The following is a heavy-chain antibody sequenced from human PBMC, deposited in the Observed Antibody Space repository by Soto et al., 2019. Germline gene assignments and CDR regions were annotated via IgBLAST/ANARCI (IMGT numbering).Heavy chain of an antibody. CDR3: ARGVYGSGKYYTGPSAVDS. J-gene: IGHJ3*02. V-gene: IGHV1-69*06. D-gene: IGHD3-10*01. CDR1: GGTLSDHG. CDR2: TIPVFNTA. Sequence: QVQLEQSGAEVKKPGASVKLSCKASGGTLSDHGVSWLRQAPGPGLEWVGGTIPVFNTAKYAPKFQGRVTMAAEKSTNIAYMEWGSLKSDDMAFYYCARGVYGSGKYYTGPSAVDSWGQGTLVIVSS.